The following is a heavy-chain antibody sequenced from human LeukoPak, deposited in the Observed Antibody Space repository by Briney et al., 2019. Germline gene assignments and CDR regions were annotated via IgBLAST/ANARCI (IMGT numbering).Heavy chain of an antibody. D-gene: IGHD5-18*01. CDR2: IIPIFGTA. CDR3: ARVAKGYSYGYLGY. J-gene: IGHJ4*02. Sequence: GSSVKVSCKASGGTFSSYAISWVRQAPGQGLEWMGGIIPIFGTANYAQKFQGRVTMTRDTSTSTVYMELSSLRSEDTAVYYCARVAKGYSYGYLGYWGQGTLVTVSS. CDR1: GGTFSSYA. V-gene: IGHV1-69*05.